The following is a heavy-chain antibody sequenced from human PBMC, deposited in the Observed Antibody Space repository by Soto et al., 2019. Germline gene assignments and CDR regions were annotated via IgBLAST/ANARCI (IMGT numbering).Heavy chain of an antibody. CDR2: ISKSDYT. J-gene: IGHJ4*02. Sequence: VGSLRLSCTVSGFAFNNYGINWVRQAPGKGLEWVSSISKSDYTYYSDSVKGRFIISRDNAKNSVSLQMNTLRVEDTAVYYCAREDSIIIPAVSDFWGQGTRVTVSS. CDR3: AREDSIIIPAVSDF. CDR1: GFAFNNYG. D-gene: IGHD2-2*01. V-gene: IGHV3-21*01.